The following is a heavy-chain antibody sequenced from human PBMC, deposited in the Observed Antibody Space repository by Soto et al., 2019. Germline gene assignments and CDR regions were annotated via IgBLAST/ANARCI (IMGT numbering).Heavy chain of an antibody. J-gene: IGHJ4*02. CDR3: AKGDVVVVAAGVDY. CDR2: ISGSGGST. V-gene: IGHV3-23*01. Sequence: GGSLRLSCAASGFTFSSYAMSWVRQAPGKGLEWVSAISGSGGSTYYADSVKGRFTISRDNSKNTLYLQMNSLRAEDTAVYYCAKGDVVVVAAGVDYWGQGTLVTVSS. CDR1: GFTFSSYA. D-gene: IGHD2-15*01.